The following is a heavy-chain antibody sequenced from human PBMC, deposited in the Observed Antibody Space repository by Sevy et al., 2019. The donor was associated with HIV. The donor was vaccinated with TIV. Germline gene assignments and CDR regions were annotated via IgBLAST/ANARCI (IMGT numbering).Heavy chain of an antibody. J-gene: IGHJ6*02. V-gene: IGHV3-13*01. Sequence: GGSLRLSCAASGFTFSSYDIHWVRQATGKGLEWVSAIRTAGDTYYPDSVKGRFTISRENAKNSLYLQTNSLRAGDTAVYYCAREVPGSLYGMDVWGQGTTVTVSS. CDR2: IRTAGDT. CDR1: GFTFSSYD. CDR3: AREVPGSLYGMDV. D-gene: IGHD3-10*01.